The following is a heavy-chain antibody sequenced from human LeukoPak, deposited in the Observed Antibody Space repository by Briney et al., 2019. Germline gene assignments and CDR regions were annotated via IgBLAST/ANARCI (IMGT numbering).Heavy chain of an antibody. D-gene: IGHD6-13*01. CDR2: INPNSGGT. CDR3: ARRRIAAAGNSWFDP. V-gene: IGHV1-2*02. CDR1: GYTFTGYY. J-gene: IGHJ5*02. Sequence: ASVKVSCKASGYTFTGYYMHWVRQAPGQGLEWMGWINPNSGGTNYPQKFQDRVTMTRDTSISTAYMELSRLRSDDTAVYYCARRRIAAAGNSWFDPWGQGTLVTVSS.